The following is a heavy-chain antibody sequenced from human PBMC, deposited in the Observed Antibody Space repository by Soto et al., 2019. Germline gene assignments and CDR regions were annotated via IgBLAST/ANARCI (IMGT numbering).Heavy chain of an antibody. Sequence: GGSLRLSCAASEFTISSYAIHWVRQAPGKGLEWVAVISHDGSSKYNSDSVKGPFTISRDKSKNTVYLQMHSLTVEDTAVYYCARDAVAMDYWGRGTLVTVSS. CDR1: EFTISSYA. CDR3: ARDAVAMDY. V-gene: IGHV3-30-3*01. CDR2: ISHDGSSK. D-gene: IGHD6-19*01. J-gene: IGHJ4*02.